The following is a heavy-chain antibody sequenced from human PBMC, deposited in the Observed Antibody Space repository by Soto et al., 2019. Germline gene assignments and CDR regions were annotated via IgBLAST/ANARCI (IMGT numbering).Heavy chain of an antibody. CDR3: AREVHCSSTSCYDY. J-gene: IGHJ4*02. V-gene: IGHV4-31*03. CDR1: GGSISSGGYY. Sequence: QVQLQESGPGLVKPSQTLSLTCTVSGGSISSGGYYWSWLRQHPGKGLEWIGYIYYSGSTYYNPSLKSRVTISVDTSKNQFSLKLSSVTAADTAVYYCAREVHCSSTSCYDYWGQGTLVTVSS. D-gene: IGHD2-2*01. CDR2: IYYSGST.